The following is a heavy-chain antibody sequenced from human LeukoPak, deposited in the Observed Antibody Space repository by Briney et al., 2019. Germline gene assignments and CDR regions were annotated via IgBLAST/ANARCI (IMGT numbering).Heavy chain of an antibody. J-gene: IGHJ4*02. Sequence: PSETLSLTCAVYGGSFSSYYWSWIRQPPGKGLEWIGEINQSGSTNYNPSLKSRVTISVDTSKKQVSLKLSSVTAADTAVYYCARLRPPSILDYWGQGTLVTVSS. D-gene: IGHD2/OR15-2a*01. CDR3: ARLRPPSILDY. CDR1: GGSFSSYY. V-gene: IGHV4-34*01. CDR2: INQSGST.